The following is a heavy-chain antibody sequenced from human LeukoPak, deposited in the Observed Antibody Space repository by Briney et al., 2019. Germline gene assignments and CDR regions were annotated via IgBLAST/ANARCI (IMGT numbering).Heavy chain of an antibody. V-gene: IGHV3-64D*06. CDR2: ISSNGGST. CDR3: VKDFYVVVALMDV. D-gene: IGHD2-15*01. J-gene: IGHJ6*04. Sequence: GGSLRLSCSASGFTFSSYAMHWVRQASGKGLEYVSAISSNGGSTYYADSVKGRFTISRDNSKNTLYLQMSSLRAEDTAVYYCVKDFYVVVALMDVWGKGTTVTVSS. CDR1: GFTFSSYA.